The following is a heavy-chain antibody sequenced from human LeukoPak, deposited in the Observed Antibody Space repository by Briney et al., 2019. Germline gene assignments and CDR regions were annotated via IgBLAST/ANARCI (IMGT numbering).Heavy chain of an antibody. J-gene: IGHJ3*02. CDR2: INPNSGGT. CDR3: ARAFGGSYPPWDAFDI. Sequence: VASVKVSCKASGYTFTGYYMHWVRQAPGQGREGMGWINPNSGGTNYAQKFQGRVTMTRDTSISTAYMELSRLRSDDTAVYYCARAFGGSYPPWDAFDIWGQGTMVTVSS. CDR1: GYTFTGYY. D-gene: IGHD1-26*01. V-gene: IGHV1-2*02.